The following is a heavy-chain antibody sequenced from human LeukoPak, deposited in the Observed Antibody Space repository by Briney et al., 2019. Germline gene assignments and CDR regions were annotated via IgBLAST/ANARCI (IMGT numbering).Heavy chain of an antibody. J-gene: IGHJ4*02. V-gene: IGHV4-34*01. CDR1: GGSFSGYY. D-gene: IGHD2-21*01. CDR2: INHSGST. Sequence: PSETLSLTCAVYGGSFSGYYWSWIRQPPGKGLEWIGEINHSGSTNYIPSLKSRVTISVDTSKNQFSLKLSSVTAADTAVYYCARGPWGGGDSWGQGTLVTVSS. CDR3: ARGPWGGGDS.